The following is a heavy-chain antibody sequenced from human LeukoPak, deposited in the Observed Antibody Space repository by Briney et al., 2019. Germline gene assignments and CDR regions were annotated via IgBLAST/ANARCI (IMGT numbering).Heavy chain of an antibody. D-gene: IGHD6-19*01. CDR3: ARVSSGIAVAGPYYFDY. CDR2: ISYDGSNK. CDR1: GFTFSSYA. J-gene: IGHJ4*02. V-gene: IGHV3-30-3*01. Sequence: PGRSLRLSCAASGFTFSSYAMHWVRQAPGKGLEWVAVISYDGSNKYYADSVKGRFTISRDNSKNTLYLQMNSLRAEDTAVYYCARVSSGIAVAGPYYFDYWGQGTLVTVSS.